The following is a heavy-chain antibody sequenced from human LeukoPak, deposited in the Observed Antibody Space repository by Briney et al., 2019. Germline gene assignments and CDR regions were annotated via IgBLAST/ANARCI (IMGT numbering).Heavy chain of an antibody. CDR3: ARQIHTSGWYRDDY. V-gene: IGHV4-59*01. D-gene: IGHD6-19*01. J-gene: IGHJ4*02. Sequence: SETLSLTCTVSGDSISNYYWSWIRQPPGKGLEWIGYIYYSGATYYNPSLKSRVTISVDTSKNQFSLKLSPVTAADTAVYYCARQIHTSGWYRDDYWGQGALVTVSS. CDR2: IYYSGAT. CDR1: GDSISNYY.